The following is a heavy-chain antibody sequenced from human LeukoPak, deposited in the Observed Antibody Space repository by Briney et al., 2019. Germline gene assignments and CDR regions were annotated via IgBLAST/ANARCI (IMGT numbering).Heavy chain of an antibody. V-gene: IGHV3-48*02. Sequence: PGGSLRLSCAASGFTFNCFSVNWVRQAPGKGLEWVSYISSSSNTIYYADSVKGRFTISRDNARNSLYLQMNSLRDEDTAVYYCARDQPGTYTLSSTWGQGTLVTVSS. CDR3: ARDQPGTYTLSST. CDR1: GFTFNCFS. J-gene: IGHJ5*02. CDR2: ISSSSNTI. D-gene: IGHD6-19*01.